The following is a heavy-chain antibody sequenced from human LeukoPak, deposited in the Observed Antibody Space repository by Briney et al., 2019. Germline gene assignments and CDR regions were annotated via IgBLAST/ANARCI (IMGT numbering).Heavy chain of an antibody. D-gene: IGHD3-22*01. CDR1: AFTFSDYW. CDR3: AKDSTYHYDSIGYPIDY. Sequence: GGSLRLSCAASAFTFSDYWMHWVRQAPGKGLVWVSGISWNSGGMGYADSVKGRFTISRDNAKNSLYLQMNSLRADDTALYYCAKDSTYHYDSIGYPIDYWGQGTLVTVSS. J-gene: IGHJ4*02. V-gene: IGHV3-9*01. CDR2: ISWNSGGM.